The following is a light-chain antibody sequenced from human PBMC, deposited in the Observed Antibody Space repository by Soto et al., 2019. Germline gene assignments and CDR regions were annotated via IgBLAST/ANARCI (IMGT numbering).Light chain of an antibody. CDR2: GAS. CDR3: RQYGRSLEFA. CDR1: QTVSNNF. Sequence: SVLTQSPGTLSLSPGERATLSCRASQTVSNNFLAWYQEKPGRGPRLLIYGASTRATGIPDRFSGSGSGTDFTLTISRLDPEDFAVYYCRQYGRSLEFAVGGGTKV. V-gene: IGKV3-20*01. J-gene: IGKJ4*01.